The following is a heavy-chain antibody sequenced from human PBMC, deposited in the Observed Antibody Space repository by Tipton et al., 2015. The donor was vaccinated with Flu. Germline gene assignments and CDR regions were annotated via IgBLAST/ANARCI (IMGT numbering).Heavy chain of an antibody. J-gene: IGHJ4*02. CDR2: ISTSGTTI. Sequence: SLRLSCAASGFTFSSYEINWVRQAPGKGLEWVSYISTSGTTIYYADSVKGRFTISRDNAENSLYLQMNSLRAEDTAVYYCAREGAGKGGSVDYWGQGTLVTVSS. D-gene: IGHD6-19*01. CDR3: AREGAGKGGSVDY. CDR1: GFTFSSYE. V-gene: IGHV3-48*03.